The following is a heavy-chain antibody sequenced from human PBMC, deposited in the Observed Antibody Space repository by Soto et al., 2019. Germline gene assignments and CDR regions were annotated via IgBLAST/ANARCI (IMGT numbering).Heavy chain of an antibody. CDR2: ISSSSSYI. J-gene: IGHJ4*02. CDR1: GFTFSSYS. D-gene: IGHD3-9*01. Sequence: PGGSLRLSCAASGFTFSSYSMNWVRQAPGKGLEWVSSISSSSSYINYADSVKGRFTISRDNAKNLLYLQMHSLRAEDTAVYYCARELTYYDILTGYTDYFDYWGQGTLVTVSS. V-gene: IGHV3-21*01. CDR3: ARELTYYDILTGYTDYFDY.